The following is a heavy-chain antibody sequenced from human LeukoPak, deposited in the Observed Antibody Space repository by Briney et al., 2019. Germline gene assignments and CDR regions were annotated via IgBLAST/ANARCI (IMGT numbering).Heavy chain of an antibody. V-gene: IGHV3-13*01. J-gene: IGHJ4*02. CDR3: ARGSPGPTGYYFDY. CDR2: IGAAGDT. Sequence: PGGSVRLSCAASGFTFSSYGMHWVRQATGKGLEWVSAIGAAGDTYYPGSVKGRFTISRENAKNSLYLQMNSLRAGDTAVYYCARGSPGPTGYYFDYWGQGTLVTVSS. CDR1: GFTFSSYG.